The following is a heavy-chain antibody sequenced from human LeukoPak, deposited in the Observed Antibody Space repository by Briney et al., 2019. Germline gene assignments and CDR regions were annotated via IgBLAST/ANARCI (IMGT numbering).Heavy chain of an antibody. CDR3: AKAGTYYYDSSGYYSGYYFDY. CDR1: GFTFSSYA. J-gene: IGHJ4*02. Sequence: GGSLRLSCAASGFTFSSYAMSWVRQAPGKGLEWVSAISGSGGSTYYADSVKGRFTISRDNSKNTLYLQVNSLRAEDTAVYYCAKAGTYYYDSSGYYSGYYFDYWGQGTLVTVSS. CDR2: ISGSGGST. V-gene: IGHV3-23*01. D-gene: IGHD3-22*01.